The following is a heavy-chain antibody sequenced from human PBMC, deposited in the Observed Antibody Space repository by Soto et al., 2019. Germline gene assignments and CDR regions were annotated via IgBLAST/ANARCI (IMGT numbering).Heavy chain of an antibody. D-gene: IGHD3-22*01. V-gene: IGHV4-30-4*01. CDR2: IYYSGST. Sequence: PSETLSLTCTVSGGSISSGDYYWSWIRQPPGKGLEWIGYIYYSGSTYYNPSLKSRVTISVDTSKNQFSLKLSSVTAADTAVYYCARRITMIANNWFDPWGQGTLVTVSS. J-gene: IGHJ5*02. CDR1: GGSISSGDYY. CDR3: ARRITMIANNWFDP.